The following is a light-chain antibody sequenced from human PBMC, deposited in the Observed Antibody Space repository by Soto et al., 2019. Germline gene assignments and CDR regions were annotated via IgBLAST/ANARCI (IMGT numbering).Light chain of an antibody. V-gene: IGKV3-20*01. CDR3: LQYGSSPYT. CDR1: QSVSSSY. CDR2: GAS. Sequence: EIVLTQSPGTLSLSPGERATLSCRTSQSVSSSYLAWYQQKPGQAPRPLIYGASSRATGIPDRFSGSGSGTDFTLTISRLEPADCAVYYCLQYGSSPYTSGQGTKLEIK. J-gene: IGKJ2*01.